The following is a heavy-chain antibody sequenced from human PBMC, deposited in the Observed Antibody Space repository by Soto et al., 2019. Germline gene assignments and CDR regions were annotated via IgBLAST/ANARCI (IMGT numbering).Heavy chain of an antibody. D-gene: IGHD4-17*01. CDR2: IYYNGST. CDR1: GGSISSYY. V-gene: IGHV4-59*01. J-gene: IGHJ4*02. Sequence: PLETLSLTCTFSGGSISSYYWSWIRQPPGKGLEWIGYIYYNGSTNYNPSLKSRVTISVDTSKNQFSLKLSSVTAADTAVYYCARVYGDYLDFWGQGTLVTVSS. CDR3: ARVYGDYLDF.